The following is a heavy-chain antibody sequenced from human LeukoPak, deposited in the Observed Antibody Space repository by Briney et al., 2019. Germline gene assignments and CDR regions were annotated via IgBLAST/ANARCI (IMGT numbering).Heavy chain of an antibody. CDR2: IYTSGST. CDR1: GGSISSYY. D-gene: IGHD2-8*01. CDR3: ARELGGRFCTNGVCLGYGMDV. J-gene: IGHJ6*02. Sequence: LETLSLTCTVSGGSISSYYWSWIRQPAGKGLEWIGRIYTSGSTNYNPSLKSRVTMSVDTSKNQFSLKLSSVAAADTAVYYCARELGGRFCTNGVCLGYGMDVWGQGTTVTVSS. V-gene: IGHV4-4*07.